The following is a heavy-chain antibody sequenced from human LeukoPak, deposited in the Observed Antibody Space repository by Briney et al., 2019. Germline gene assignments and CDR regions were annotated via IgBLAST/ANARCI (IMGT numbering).Heavy chain of an antibody. CDR1: GGSISSDYWNYY. CDR3: ARDLSSGWYPDAFDI. CDR2: IHITGST. D-gene: IGHD6-19*01. V-gene: IGHV4-4*07. Sequence: SETLSLTCTVSGGSISSDYWNYYWNWIRQSAGKGLEWIGRIHITGSTNYNPSLKSRVTVSVDTSKNQFSLKLTSVTTADTAVYYCARDLSSGWYPDAFDIWGQGTMVTVSS. J-gene: IGHJ3*02.